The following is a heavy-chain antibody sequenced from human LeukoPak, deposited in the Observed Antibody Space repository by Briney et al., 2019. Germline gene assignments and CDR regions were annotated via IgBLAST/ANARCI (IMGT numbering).Heavy chain of an antibody. CDR1: GFTFTNYW. Sequence: GESLKISCKGSGFTFTNYWIAWVRQMPGKGLEWMGIIYPGDSDTRYSPSFQGQVTISAVKSISTAYLQWSSLKASDTAMYYCARLSCSSSSCPLDYWGQGTLVTVSS. V-gene: IGHV5-51*01. J-gene: IGHJ4*02. CDR3: ARLSCSSSSCPLDY. D-gene: IGHD2-2*01. CDR2: IYPGDSDT.